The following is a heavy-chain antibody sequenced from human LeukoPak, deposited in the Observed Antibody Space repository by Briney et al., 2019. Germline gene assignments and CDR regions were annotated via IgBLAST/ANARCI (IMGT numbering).Heavy chain of an antibody. CDR3: ARDRSNWNYVMGNWFDP. V-gene: IGHV4-34*01. Sequence: SGTLSLTCAVYGGSFSGYYWSWIRQPPGKGLEWIGEINHSGSTNYNPSLKSRVTISVDTSKNQFSLKLSSVTAADTAVYYCARDRSNWNYVMGNWFDPWGQGTLVTVSS. CDR1: GGSFSGYY. D-gene: IGHD1-7*01. J-gene: IGHJ5*02. CDR2: INHSGST.